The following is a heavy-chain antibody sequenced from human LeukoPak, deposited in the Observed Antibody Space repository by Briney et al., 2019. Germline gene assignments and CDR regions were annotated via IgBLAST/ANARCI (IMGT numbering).Heavy chain of an antibody. Sequence: PSETLSLTCTVSGGSISSYYWSWIRQPPGKGLEWIGEINHSGSTNYNPSLKSRVTISVDTSKNQFSLKLSSVTAADTAVYYCARPPRRFGPGWFDPWGQGTLVTVSS. CDR1: GGSISSYY. V-gene: IGHV4-34*01. D-gene: IGHD3-3*01. CDR2: INHSGST. CDR3: ARPPRRFGPGWFDP. J-gene: IGHJ5*02.